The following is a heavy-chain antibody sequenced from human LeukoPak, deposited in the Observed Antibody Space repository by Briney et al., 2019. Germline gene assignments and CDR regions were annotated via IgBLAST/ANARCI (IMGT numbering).Heavy chain of an antibody. Sequence: GGSLRLSCAASGFTFSSYSMNWVRQAPGKGLEWVSSISSSSSYIYYADSVKGRFTISRDNAKNSLYLQMNSLRAEDTAVYYCAKGPELPYYFDYWGQGTLVTVSS. J-gene: IGHJ4*02. V-gene: IGHV3-21*01. D-gene: IGHD1-14*01. CDR1: GFTFSSYS. CDR3: AKGPELPYYFDY. CDR2: ISSSSSYI.